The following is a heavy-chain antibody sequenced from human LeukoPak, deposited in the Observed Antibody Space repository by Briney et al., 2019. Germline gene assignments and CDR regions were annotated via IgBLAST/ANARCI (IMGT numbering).Heavy chain of an antibody. CDR1: GYTLTELS. D-gene: IGHD3-22*01. CDR3: ATTSSYYYDSSGRFDY. V-gene: IGHV1-24*01. CDR2: FDPEDGET. Sequence: ASVKVSCKVSGYTLTELSMHWARQAPGKGLEWMGGFDPEDGETIYAQKFQGRVTMTEDTSTDTAYMELSSLRSEDTAVYYCATTSSYYYDSSGRFDYWGQGTLVTVSS. J-gene: IGHJ4*02.